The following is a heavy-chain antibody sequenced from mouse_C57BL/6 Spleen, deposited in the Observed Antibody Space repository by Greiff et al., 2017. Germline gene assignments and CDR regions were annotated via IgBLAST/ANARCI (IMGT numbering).Heavy chain of an antibody. J-gene: IGHJ3*01. V-gene: IGHV2-2*01. CDR2: IWSGGST. CDR3: ARDDYDGAWFAY. D-gene: IGHD2-4*01. Sequence: VKLVESGPGLVQPSQSLSITCTVSGFSLTSYGVHWVRQSPGKGLEWRGVIWSGGSTDYNAAFISRLSISKDNSKSQVFFKMNSLQADDTAIYYCARDDYDGAWFAYWGQGTLVTVSA. CDR1: GFSLTSYG.